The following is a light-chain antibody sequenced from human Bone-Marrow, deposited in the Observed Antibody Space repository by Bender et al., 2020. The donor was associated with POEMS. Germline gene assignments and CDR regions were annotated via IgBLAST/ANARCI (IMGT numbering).Light chain of an antibody. CDR2: RDR. CDR1: KLGDKY. V-gene: IGLV3-1*01. CDR3: QVWDSSTYV. Sequence: SHELAQPPSVSVSPGQTATITCSGDKLGDKYACWYQQKPGQSPVLVIYRDRNRPSGIPERFSGSNSANTATLTISRAQAGDEADYYCQVWDSSTYVFGAGTKVTVL. J-gene: IGLJ1*01.